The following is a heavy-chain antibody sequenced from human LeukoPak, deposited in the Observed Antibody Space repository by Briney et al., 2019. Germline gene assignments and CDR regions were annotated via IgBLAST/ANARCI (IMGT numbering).Heavy chain of an antibody. CDR3: ARVDSSGYYELWDY. Sequence: ASVKVSCKASGYTFTGYYMHWVRLAPGQGLEWMGWINPNSGGTNYAQKFQGRVTMTRDTSISTAYMELSRLRSDDTAVYYCARVDSSGYYELWDYWGQGTLVTVSS. D-gene: IGHD3-22*01. J-gene: IGHJ4*02. CDR2: INPNSGGT. V-gene: IGHV1-2*02. CDR1: GYTFTGYY.